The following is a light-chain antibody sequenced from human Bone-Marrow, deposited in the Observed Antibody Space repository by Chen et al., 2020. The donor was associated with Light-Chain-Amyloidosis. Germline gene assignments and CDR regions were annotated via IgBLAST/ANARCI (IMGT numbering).Light chain of an antibody. CDR3: QVWDRSSDRPV. CDR2: DDS. J-gene: IGLJ3*02. CDR1: NIGSTS. V-gene: IGLV3-21*02. Sequence: SYWLTQPSSVSVAPGQTATLACGGNNIGSTSVHWYQQTPGQAPLLVVYDDSDRPSGIPERLSGSNSGNTATLTISRVEAGDEADYYCQVWDRSSDRPVFGGGTKLTVL.